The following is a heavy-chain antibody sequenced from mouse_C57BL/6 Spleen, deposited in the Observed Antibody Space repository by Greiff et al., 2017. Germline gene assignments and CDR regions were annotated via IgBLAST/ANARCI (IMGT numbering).Heavy chain of an antibody. D-gene: IGHD2-2*01. CDR3: ARHGMVTTASYYFDY. CDR1: GFTFSSYG. CDR2: ISSGGSYT. J-gene: IGHJ2*01. Sequence: EVKLEESGGDLVKPGGSLKLSCAASGFTFSSYGMSWVRQTPDKRLEWVATISSGGSYTYYPDSVKGRFTISRDNAKNTLYLQMSSLKSEDTAMYYCARHGMVTTASYYFDYWGQGTTLTVSS. V-gene: IGHV5-6*02.